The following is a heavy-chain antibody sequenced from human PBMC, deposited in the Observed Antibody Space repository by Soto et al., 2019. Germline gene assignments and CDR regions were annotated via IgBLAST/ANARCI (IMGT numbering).Heavy chain of an antibody. D-gene: IGHD3-9*01. CDR1: GYSFTSYW. Sequence: PGESLKISCRGSGYSFTSYWISWVRQMPGKGLEWMGRIDPSDSYTNYSPSFQGHVTISADKSISTAYLQWSSLKASDTAMYYCARHPRDLRHYDILTGYYPGWFDPWGQGTLVTVSS. V-gene: IGHV5-10-1*01. J-gene: IGHJ5*02. CDR3: ARHPRDLRHYDILTGYYPGWFDP. CDR2: IDPSDSYT.